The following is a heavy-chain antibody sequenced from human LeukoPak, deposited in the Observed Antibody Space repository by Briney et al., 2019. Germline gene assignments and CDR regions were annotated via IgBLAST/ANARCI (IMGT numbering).Heavy chain of an antibody. CDR1: GFTFSSYA. Sequence: PGRSLRLSCAASGFTFSSYAMHWVRQAPGKGLEWVAVISYDGSNKYYADSVKGRFTISRDNSKNTLYLQMNSLRAEDTAVYYCARSMAQYYYSSGSLAGGFDYWGQGTLVTVSS. J-gene: IGHJ4*02. D-gene: IGHD3-10*01. CDR2: ISYDGSNK. CDR3: ARSMAQYYYSSGSLAGGFDY. V-gene: IGHV3-30*01.